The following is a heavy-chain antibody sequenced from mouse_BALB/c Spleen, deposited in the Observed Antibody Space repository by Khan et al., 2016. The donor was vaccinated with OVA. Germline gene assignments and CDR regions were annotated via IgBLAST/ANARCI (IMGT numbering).Heavy chain of an antibody. CDR3: ARSYFYGYYFDY. Sequence: EVELVESGGGLVQPGGSRKLSCAASGFTFTSYGMHWIRQAPEKGLEWVAYISSDSNTIYYADTVKGRFTISRDNPKNTLFLQMTSLRSGDTAMYFCARSYFYGYYFDYWDQGTTLTVSS. J-gene: IGHJ2*01. CDR2: ISSDSNTI. CDR1: GFTFTSYG. D-gene: IGHD1-1*01. V-gene: IGHV5-17*02.